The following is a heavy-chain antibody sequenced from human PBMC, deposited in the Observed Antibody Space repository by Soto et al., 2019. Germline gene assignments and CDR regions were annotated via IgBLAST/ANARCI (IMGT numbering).Heavy chain of an antibody. J-gene: IGHJ4*02. Sequence: QVHLVQSGAEVKKPGASVKVSCKASGYTFTRYGITWVRQAPGQGLEWMGWISAHNGNTDYAQKLQGRVIVTRDTSTSTAYMEVRSLRSDDTAVYYCARGRYGDYWGQGALVTVSS. CDR3: ARGRYGDY. CDR2: ISAHNGNT. V-gene: IGHV1-18*01. D-gene: IGHD1-1*01. CDR1: GYTFTRYG.